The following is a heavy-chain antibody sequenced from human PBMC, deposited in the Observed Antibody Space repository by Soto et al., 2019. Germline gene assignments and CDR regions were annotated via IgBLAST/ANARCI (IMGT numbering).Heavy chain of an antibody. CDR2: IYHSGST. J-gene: IGHJ6*02. CDR1: GGSISSSNW. D-gene: IGHD2-2*01. V-gene: IGHV4-4*02. Sequence: PSETLSLTCAVSGGSISSSNWWSWVRPPPVKGLEWIGEIYHSGSTHYNPSLKSRVTISVDKSKNQFSLKLSSVTAADTDVYYCAWYCSSTSCYCYYYYGMDVWGQGTTVTVSS. CDR3: AWYCSSTSCYCYYYYGMDV.